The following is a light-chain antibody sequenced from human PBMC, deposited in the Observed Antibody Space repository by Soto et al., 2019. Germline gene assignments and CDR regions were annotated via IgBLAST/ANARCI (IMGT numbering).Light chain of an antibody. V-gene: IGKV3-15*01. J-gene: IGKJ1*01. Sequence: EILMTQSPATLSVSPGERVTFSCRASQSVSYYLAWYQQKPGQAPRLLIYDASTRATGIPVRFSGSGSGTEFTLTISSLQSEDFGVYYCQQNKDWPGTFGQRPKVDIK. CDR1: QSVSYY. CDR3: QQNKDWPGT. CDR2: DAS.